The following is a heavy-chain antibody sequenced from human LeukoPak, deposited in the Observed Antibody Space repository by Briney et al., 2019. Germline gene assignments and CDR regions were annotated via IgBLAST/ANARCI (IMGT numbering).Heavy chain of an antibody. D-gene: IGHD5-18*01. CDR1: GGSISSGGYY. CDR3: ARDLGGRGYLHWFDP. V-gene: IGHV4-30-2*01. CDR2: IYHSGST. Sequence: PSQTLSLTCTVSGGSISSGGYYWRWIRQPPGKGLEWIGYIYHSGSTYYNPSLKSRVTISVDRSKNQFSLKLTSVTAADTAVYYCARDLGGRGYLHWFDPWGQGTLVTVSS. J-gene: IGHJ5*02.